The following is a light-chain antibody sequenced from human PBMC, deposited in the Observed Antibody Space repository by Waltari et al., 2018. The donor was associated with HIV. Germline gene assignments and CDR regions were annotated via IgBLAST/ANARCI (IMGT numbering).Light chain of an antibody. V-gene: IGLV2-11*01. CDR1: SSAVGGYNY. J-gene: IGLJ2*01. CDR3: CSYAGSYTV. CDR2: DVS. Sequence: QSALTQPRSVSGSPGQSVTISCTGTSSAVGGYNYVSCYQQYPGKAPKFMFYDVSKRPSGVPDRFSGSKSGNTASLTISGLQAEDEADYYCCSYAGSYTVFGGGTKLTVL.